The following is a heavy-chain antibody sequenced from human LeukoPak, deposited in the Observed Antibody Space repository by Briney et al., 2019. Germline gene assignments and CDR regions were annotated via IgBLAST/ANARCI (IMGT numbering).Heavy chain of an antibody. J-gene: IGHJ5*02. CDR3: ARLPRSTSRGWFDP. V-gene: IGHV1-69*05. Sequence: GASVKVSCKASGGTFSSYAISWVRQAPGQGLEWMGGIIPIFGTANHAQKFQGRVTITTDESTSTASMELSSLRSEDTAVYYCARLPRSTSRGWFDPWGQGTRVTVSS. CDR2: IIPIFGTA. CDR1: GGTFSSYA. D-gene: IGHD2-2*01.